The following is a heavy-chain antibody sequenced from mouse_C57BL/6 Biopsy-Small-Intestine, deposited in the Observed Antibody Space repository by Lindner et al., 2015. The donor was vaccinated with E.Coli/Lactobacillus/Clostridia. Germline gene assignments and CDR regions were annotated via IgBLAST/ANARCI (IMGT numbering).Heavy chain of an antibody. Sequence: VQLQESGPGLVAPSQSLSITCTVSGFSLTSYGVDWVRQSPGKGLEWLGVIWGVGSTNYNSALKSRLSISKDKLQEPSFLKMNSLQTDDTAMYYCARSLLYYGNSYYAMDYWGQGTSVTVSS. CDR1: GFSLTSYG. CDR3: ARSLLYYGNSYYAMDY. CDR2: IWGVGST. J-gene: IGHJ4*01. V-gene: IGHV2-6*01. D-gene: IGHD2-1*01.